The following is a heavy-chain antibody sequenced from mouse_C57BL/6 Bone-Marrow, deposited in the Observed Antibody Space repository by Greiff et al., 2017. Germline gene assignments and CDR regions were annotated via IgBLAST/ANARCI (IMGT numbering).Heavy chain of an antibody. CDR2: IYPGDGDT. J-gene: IGHJ4*01. V-gene: IGHV1-82*01. Sequence: QVQLQQSGPELVKPGASVKISCKASGYAFSSSWMNWVKQRPGTGLEWIGRIYPGDGDTNYNGKFKGKATLTADKASSTAYMQLSSLTSDDSAVYFCARRGYAMDYWGQGTSVTGSS. CDR1: GYAFSSSW. CDR3: ARRGYAMDY.